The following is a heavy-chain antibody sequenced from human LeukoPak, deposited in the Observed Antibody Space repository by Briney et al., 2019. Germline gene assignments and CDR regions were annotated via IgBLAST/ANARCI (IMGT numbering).Heavy chain of an antibody. D-gene: IGHD6-19*01. CDR1: GFSFGSYA. V-gene: IGHV3-23*01. CDR2: LSGRGGST. Sequence: GGSLRLSCAASGFSFGSYAMSWVRQAPGKGLEWVSALSGRGGSTYYADSVKGRFTISRDNSKNTLYLQMNSLRAEDTAVYYCAKDRGSGWPQFDYWGQGTLDTVSS. CDR3: AKDRGSGWPQFDY. J-gene: IGHJ4*02.